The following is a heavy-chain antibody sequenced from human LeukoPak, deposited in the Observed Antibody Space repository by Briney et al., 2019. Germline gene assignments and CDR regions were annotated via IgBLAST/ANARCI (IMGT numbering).Heavy chain of an antibody. D-gene: IGHD6-19*01. CDR2: INHSGST. CDR1: GGSFSGYY. Sequence: SETLSLTCAVYGGSFSGYYWSWIRQPPGKGLEWIGEINHSGSTNYNPSLKSRVTISVDTSKNQFSLKLSSVTAADTAVYYCARGSGWYGGAFDIWSQGTMVTVSS. J-gene: IGHJ3*02. V-gene: IGHV4-34*01. CDR3: ARGSGWYGGAFDI.